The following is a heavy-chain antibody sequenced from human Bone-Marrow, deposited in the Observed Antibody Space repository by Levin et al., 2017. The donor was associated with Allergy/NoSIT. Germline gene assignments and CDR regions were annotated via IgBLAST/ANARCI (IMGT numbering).Heavy chain of an antibody. D-gene: IGHD1-26*01. CDR1: GFSFSGYS. CDR2: ISSSSSSI. J-gene: IGHJ4*02. V-gene: IGHV3-21*01. Sequence: GGSLRLSCAGSGFSFSGYSMTWVRQAPGKGLEWVSSISSSSSSIYYADSLKGRFTISRDNANNSLYLQMSSLRAEDTAVYYCARPGMGMRGAFPSYDDWGPGILVSVSA. CDR3: ARPGMGMRGAFPSYDD.